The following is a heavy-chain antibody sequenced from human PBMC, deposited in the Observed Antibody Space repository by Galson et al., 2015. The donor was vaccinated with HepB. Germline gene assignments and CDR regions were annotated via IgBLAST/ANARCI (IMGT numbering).Heavy chain of an antibody. CDR1: GFTFSTYW. CDR3: AKDHITGWSFDS. Sequence: SLRLSCAASGFTFSTYWRYWVRQAPGKGLEWVAAIKTDGSDKYYADSVKGRCTISRDNADNSLYLQINSLRNEDTAVYYCAKDHITGWSFDSWGQGTLVTVSS. D-gene: IGHD6-19*01. J-gene: IGHJ4*02. V-gene: IGHV3-7*03. CDR2: IKTDGSDK.